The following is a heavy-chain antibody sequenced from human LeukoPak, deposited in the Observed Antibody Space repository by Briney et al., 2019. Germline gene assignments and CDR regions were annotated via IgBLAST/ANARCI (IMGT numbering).Heavy chain of an antibody. J-gene: IGHJ5*02. D-gene: IGHD6-19*01. V-gene: IGHV1-69*04. CDR3: ARDSSGWYGNWFDP. Sequence: SVKVSCKASGGTFSSYTISWVRQAPGQGLEWMGRIIPILGIANYAQKFQGRVTITADKPTSTAYMELSSLRSEDTAVYYCARDSSGWYGNWFDPWGQGTLVTVSS. CDR1: GGTFSSYT. CDR2: IIPILGIA.